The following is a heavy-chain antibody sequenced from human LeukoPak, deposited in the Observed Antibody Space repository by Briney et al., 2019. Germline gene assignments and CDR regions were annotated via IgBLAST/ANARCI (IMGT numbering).Heavy chain of an antibody. CDR3: ARVQSSGYYY. D-gene: IGHD3-22*01. CDR2: MNPNSGNT. CDR1: GYTFTSYD. J-gene: IGHJ4*02. Sequence: ASVKVSCKSSGYTFTSYDIHWVRPATGQGLEWMGWMNPNSGNTGYAQKFQGRVTMTRNTSISTAYMELSSLRSEDTAVYYCARVQSSGYYYWGQGTLVTVSS. V-gene: IGHV1-8*01.